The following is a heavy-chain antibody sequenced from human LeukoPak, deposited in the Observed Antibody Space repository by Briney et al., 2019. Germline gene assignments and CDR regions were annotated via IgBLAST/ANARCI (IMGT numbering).Heavy chain of an antibody. CDR1: GGSISSSSYY. CDR2: IYTSGST. CDR3: ARSNGGKAADFDY. V-gene: IGHV4-61*02. Sequence: SGTLSLTCAVSGGSISSSSYYWGWIRQPAGKGLEWIGRIYTSGSTNYNPSLKSRVTISVDTSKNQFSLKLSSVTAADTAVYYCARSNGGKAADFDYWGQGTLVTVSS. J-gene: IGHJ4*02. D-gene: IGHD4-23*01.